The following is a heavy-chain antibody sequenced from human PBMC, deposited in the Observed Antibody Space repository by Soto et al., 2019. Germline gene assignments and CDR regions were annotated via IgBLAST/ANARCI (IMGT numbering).Heavy chain of an antibody. V-gene: IGHV1-18*01. Sequence: EASVKVSCKASGYTFTSYGISWVRQAPGQGLEWMGWISAYNGNTNYAQKLQGRVTMTTDTSTSTAYMELRSLRSDDTAVYYCARERVDSSSSHWFDPWGQGTLVTVSS. CDR2: ISAYNGNT. J-gene: IGHJ5*02. CDR1: GYTFTSYG. CDR3: ARERVDSSSSHWFDP. D-gene: IGHD6-6*01.